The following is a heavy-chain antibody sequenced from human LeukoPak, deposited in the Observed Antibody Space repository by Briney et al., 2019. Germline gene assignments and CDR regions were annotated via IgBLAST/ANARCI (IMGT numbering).Heavy chain of an antibody. CDR3: ARGDIVATMSLDY. Sequence: PSETLFLTCTVSGGSISSYYWNWIRQPAGEGLEWIGRIYSDGSTNYSPSLKSRVTLSVDTSKNQFSLNLRSVTAADTAVYYCARGDIVATMSLDYWGQGTLVTVSS. J-gene: IGHJ4*02. D-gene: IGHD5-12*01. CDR1: GGSISSYY. CDR2: IYSDGST. V-gene: IGHV4-4*07.